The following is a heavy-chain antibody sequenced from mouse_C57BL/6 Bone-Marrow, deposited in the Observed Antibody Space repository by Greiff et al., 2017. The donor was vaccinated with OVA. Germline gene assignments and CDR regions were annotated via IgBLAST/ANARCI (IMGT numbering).Heavy chain of an antibody. Sequence: QVQLQQPGAELVRPGTSVKLSCKASGYTFTSYWMHWVKQRPGQGLEWIGVIDPSDSYTNYNQQFKGKATLTVDTSSSTAYMQLSSLTSEDSAVYYCARDGSYAMDYWGQGTSVTVSS. CDR2: IDPSDSYT. J-gene: IGHJ4*01. CDR1: GYTFTSYW. V-gene: IGHV1-59*01. CDR3: ARDGSYAMDY.